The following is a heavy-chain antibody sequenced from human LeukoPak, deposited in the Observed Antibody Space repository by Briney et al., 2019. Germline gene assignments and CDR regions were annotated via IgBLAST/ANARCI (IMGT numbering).Heavy chain of an antibody. CDR3: ARDSLVVVPPRAGYWFDP. CDR1: GGSISSYY. V-gene: IGHV4-4*07. D-gene: IGHD2-2*01. CDR2: IYTSGST. J-gene: IGHJ5*02. Sequence: PSETLSLTCTVSGGSISSYYWSWIWQPAGKGLEWIGRIYTSGSTNYNPSLKSRVTISVDKSKNQFSLKLSSVTAADAAVNYCARDSLVVVPPRAGYWFDPWGQGTLVTVSS.